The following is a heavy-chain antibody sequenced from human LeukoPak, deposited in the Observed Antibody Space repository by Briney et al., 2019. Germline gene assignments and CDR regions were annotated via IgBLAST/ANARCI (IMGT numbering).Heavy chain of an antibody. CDR3: AREGCSGGSYQYYFDY. CDR1: GYTFTSYG. Sequence: ASVKVSCKASGYTFTSYGISWVRQAPGQGLEWMGWISAYNGNTNYAQKLQGRVTMTTDTSTSTAYMELRSLRSDDTAVYYCAREGCSGGSYQYYFDYWGQGTLVTVSS. V-gene: IGHV1-18*01. J-gene: IGHJ4*02. CDR2: ISAYNGNT. D-gene: IGHD2-15*01.